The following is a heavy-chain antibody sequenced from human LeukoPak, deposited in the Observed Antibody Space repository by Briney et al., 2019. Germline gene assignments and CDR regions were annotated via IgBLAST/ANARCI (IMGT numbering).Heavy chain of an antibody. Sequence: PGGSLRLSCAASGFTFSSYAMSWVRQAPGKGLEWVSAISGSGGSTYYADSVKGRFTISRDDSKNTLYLQMNSLRAEDTAVYYCANLMVRGPTGGNYWGQGTLVTVSS. CDR3: ANLMVRGPTGGNY. CDR1: GFTFSSYA. V-gene: IGHV3-23*01. J-gene: IGHJ4*02. CDR2: ISGSGGST. D-gene: IGHD3-10*01.